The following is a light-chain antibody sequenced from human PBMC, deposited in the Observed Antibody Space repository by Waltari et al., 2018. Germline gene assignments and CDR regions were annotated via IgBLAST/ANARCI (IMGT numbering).Light chain of an antibody. V-gene: IGKV3-15*01. CDR1: QTFSSN. CDR3: QQYNDWPLT. J-gene: IGKJ4*01. CDR2: GAS. Sequence: EIVMTQSPDTLSVSPGERATLSCRASQTFSSNLAWYQQKPGQAPRLLIYGASTRATGIPARFSGSGSGTEFTLTISSMQSEDFEVYYCQQYNDWPLTFGGGTKVEIE.